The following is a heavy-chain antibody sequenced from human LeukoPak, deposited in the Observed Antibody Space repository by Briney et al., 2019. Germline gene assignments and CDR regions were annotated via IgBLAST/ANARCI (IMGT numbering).Heavy chain of an antibody. CDR3: ASQGSDSGWFYF. CDR2: VSYSGST. Sequence: SETLSLTCGVSGGSITSYYWSWIRQPPGKGLEWIGYVSYSGSTDYNPSLKSRLTISIDTSETQFSLKLTSVTAADTAIYYCASQGSDSGWFYFWGQGTLVTVSS. CDR1: GGSITSYY. J-gene: IGHJ4*02. V-gene: IGHV4-59*08. D-gene: IGHD6-19*01.